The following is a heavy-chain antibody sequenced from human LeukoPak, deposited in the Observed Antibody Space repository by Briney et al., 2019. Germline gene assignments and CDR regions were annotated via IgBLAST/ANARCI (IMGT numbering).Heavy chain of an antibody. V-gene: IGHV1-69*04. Sequence: GASVKVSCKASGDNFSTYVLTWVRPAPGQGLEWMGRIIPTLNVANFAQKFKGRVSITADKSTNTAHLELNSLRAEDTAVYYCTREGVYSPDPTSYHRLPFDIWGKGTLVIVSP. CDR3: TREGVYSPDPTSYHRLPFDI. J-gene: IGHJ3*02. CDR2: IIPTLNVA. CDR1: GDNFSTYV. D-gene: IGHD3-16*02.